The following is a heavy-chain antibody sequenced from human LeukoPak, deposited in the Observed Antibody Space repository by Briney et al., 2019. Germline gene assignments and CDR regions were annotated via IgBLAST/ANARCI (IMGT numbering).Heavy chain of an antibody. Sequence: NASETLSLTCTVSGGTISSSSYYWGWIRQPPGKGLEWIGSIYYSGTTYYNPSLKSRVTISVDTSKNQFSLKLSSVTAADTAVYYCARGIPTLIKYWGQGTLVTVSS. CDR3: ARGIPTLIKY. D-gene: IGHD4-11*01. V-gene: IGHV4-39*07. CDR1: GGTISSSSYY. CDR2: IYYSGTT. J-gene: IGHJ4*02.